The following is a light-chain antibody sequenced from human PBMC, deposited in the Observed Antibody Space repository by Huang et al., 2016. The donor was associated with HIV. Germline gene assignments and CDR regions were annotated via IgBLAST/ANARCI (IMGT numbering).Light chain of an antibody. Sequence: MTQSLPSLSASIGDRVTLTCRASRDISTFLAWYQQKPGKPPRLLIYAASILHSGVPSRFSGGGSGTNFTLTVSSLQPEDVANYYCQKYDSAPRTFGQGTKLEL. J-gene: IGKJ1*01. CDR1: RDISTF. CDR3: QKYDSAPRT. V-gene: IGKV1-27*01. CDR2: AAS.